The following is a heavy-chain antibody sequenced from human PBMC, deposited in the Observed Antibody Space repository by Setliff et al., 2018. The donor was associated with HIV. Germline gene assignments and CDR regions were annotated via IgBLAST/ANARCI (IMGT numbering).Heavy chain of an antibody. V-gene: IGHV3-30*02. D-gene: IGHD3-22*01. CDR2: ILHDGSST. CDR1: GFTFSNYA. Sequence: PGGSLRLSCVASGFTFSNYAMHWVRQAPGKGLEWVAIILHDGSSTYYADSVKGRFTISRDNSKNTLYLQMNSLTDADTALYYCVKVPGSGIVRYFDYWGQGTLVTVSS. J-gene: IGHJ4*02. CDR3: VKVPGSGIVRYFDY.